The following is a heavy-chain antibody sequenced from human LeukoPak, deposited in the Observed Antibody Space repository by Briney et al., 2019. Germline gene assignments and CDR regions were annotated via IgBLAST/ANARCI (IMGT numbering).Heavy chain of an antibody. J-gene: IGHJ4*02. V-gene: IGHV3-11*01. CDR2: ISSNGSSI. CDR3: ARALSLQWIFDY. Sequence: GGSLRLSCAASGFTFSDYYMSWIRQAPGKGLEWVSYISSNGSSIYYADSVKGRFTISRDNAKNSLYLQMNSLRAEDTAVYYCARALSLQWIFDYWGQGTLVTVSS. CDR1: GFTFSDYY. D-gene: IGHD2-15*01.